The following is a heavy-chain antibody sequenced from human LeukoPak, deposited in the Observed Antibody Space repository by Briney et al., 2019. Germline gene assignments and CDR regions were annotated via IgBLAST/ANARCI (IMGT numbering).Heavy chain of an antibody. V-gene: IGHV3-23*01. D-gene: IGHD5-12*01. Sequence: PGGSLRLSCAASGFTFSSCAMSWVRQAPGKGLEWVSLISVGGGGTYYADSVRGRFIISRDDSKNTLYLQMNSLRDEDTAIYYCAKQVGSGYGTDYFDYWGQGTLVPVSS. CDR3: AKQVGSGYGTDYFDY. CDR1: GFTFSSCA. J-gene: IGHJ4*02. CDR2: ISVGGGGT.